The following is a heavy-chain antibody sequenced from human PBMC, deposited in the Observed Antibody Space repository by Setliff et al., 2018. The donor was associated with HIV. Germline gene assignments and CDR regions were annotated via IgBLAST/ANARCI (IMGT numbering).Heavy chain of an antibody. Sequence: SVKVSCKASGYTFTGYYIHWVRQAPGQGLEWMGGIIPIFGTANYAQKFQGRVTITTDESTSTAYMELSSLRSEDTAVYYCAREDYYDSYWGQGTRVTVSS. V-gene: IGHV1-69*05. CDR3: AREDYYDSY. D-gene: IGHD3-22*01. CDR1: GYTFTGYY. J-gene: IGHJ4*02. CDR2: IIPIFGTA.